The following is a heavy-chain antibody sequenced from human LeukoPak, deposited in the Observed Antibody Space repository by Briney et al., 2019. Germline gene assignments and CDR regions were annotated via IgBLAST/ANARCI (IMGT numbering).Heavy chain of an antibody. Sequence: SETLSLTCTVSGGSISSYYWSWIRQPAGKGLEWIGRIYTSGSTNYNPSLKSRVTMSVDTSKNQFSLKLSSVTAADTAVYYCARHQPESAFDWLSAPYYYYGMDVWGQGTTVTVSS. CDR2: IYTSGST. CDR1: GGSISSYY. D-gene: IGHD3-9*01. CDR3: ARHQPESAFDWLSAPYYYYGMDV. J-gene: IGHJ6*02. V-gene: IGHV4-4*07.